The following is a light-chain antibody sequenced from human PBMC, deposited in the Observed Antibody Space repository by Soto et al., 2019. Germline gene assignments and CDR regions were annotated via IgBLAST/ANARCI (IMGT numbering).Light chain of an antibody. V-gene: IGLV3-10*01. CDR1: ALPKKY. CDR2: DDS. CDR3: FSADSSGNRYV. Sequence: SYELTQPPSVSVSPGQTASVTCSGDALPKKYASWYQQKSGQAPVLVIYDDSKRPSGIPARFSGSSSGTMATLTISGAQVEDEADYFCFSADSSGNRYVFGTGTKDIVL. J-gene: IGLJ1*01.